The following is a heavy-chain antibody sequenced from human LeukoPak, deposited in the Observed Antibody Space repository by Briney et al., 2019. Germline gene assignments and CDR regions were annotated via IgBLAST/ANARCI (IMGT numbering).Heavy chain of an antibody. J-gene: IGHJ4*02. D-gene: IGHD2-21*02. CDR1: GGSISSSSYY. Sequence: SETLSLTCTVSGGSISSSSYYWGWIRQPPGKGLEWIGSIYYSGSTYYNPSLKSRVTISVDTSKNQFSLKLSSVTAADTAVYYCARLIVVVTASPIFDCWGQGTLVTVSS. CDR2: IYYSGST. V-gene: IGHV4-39*01. CDR3: ARLIVVVTASPIFDC.